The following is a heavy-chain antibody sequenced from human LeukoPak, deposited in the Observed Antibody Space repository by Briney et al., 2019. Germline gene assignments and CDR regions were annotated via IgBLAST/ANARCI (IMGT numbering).Heavy chain of an antibody. CDR2: VSTTGYYI. CDR1: GFTFSGYS. Sequence: PGGSLRLSCAASGFTFSGYSMNWVRQAPGKGLEWVSSVSTTGYYIYYADSVKGQFSISRDNAENSLYLQMNSLRAEDTAVYYCARGGVCGTTSCYYFDFWGQGTPVTVSS. D-gene: IGHD2-2*01. CDR3: ARGGVCGTTSCYYFDF. J-gene: IGHJ4*02. V-gene: IGHV3-21*01.